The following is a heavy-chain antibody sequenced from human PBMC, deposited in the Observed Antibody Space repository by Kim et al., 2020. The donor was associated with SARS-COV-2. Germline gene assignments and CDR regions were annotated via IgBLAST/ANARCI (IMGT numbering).Heavy chain of an antibody. CDR1: GGTFSSYA. CDR2: IIPIFGTA. Sequence: SVKVSCKASGGTFSSYAISWVRQAPGQGLEWMGGIIPIFGTANYAQKFQGRVTITADESTSTAYMELSSLRSEDTAVYYCARGGVVVTALTGNWFDPWGQGTLVTVSS. D-gene: IGHD2-21*02. J-gene: IGHJ5*02. CDR3: ARGGVVVTALTGNWFDP. V-gene: IGHV1-69*13.